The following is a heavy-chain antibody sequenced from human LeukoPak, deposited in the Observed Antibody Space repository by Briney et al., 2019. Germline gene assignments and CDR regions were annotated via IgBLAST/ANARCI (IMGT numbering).Heavy chain of an antibody. D-gene: IGHD2-2*01. CDR1: GFTFSDSG. Sequence: GGSLRLSCAASGFTFSDSGMNWVRQAPGKGLEWVSYISSSSSVIYYADSVKGRFTISRDNAKNSLYLQMNSLRAEDTAVYYCARNLPAADYWGQGTLVTVSS. V-gene: IGHV3-48*04. CDR2: ISSSSSVI. J-gene: IGHJ4*02. CDR3: ARNLPAADY.